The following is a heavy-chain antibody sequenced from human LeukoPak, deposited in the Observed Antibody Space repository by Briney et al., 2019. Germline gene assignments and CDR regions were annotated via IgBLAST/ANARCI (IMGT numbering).Heavy chain of an antibody. D-gene: IGHD2-2*01. J-gene: IGHJ6*03. Sequence: GASVKVSCKASGGTFSSYAISWVRQAPGQGLEWMGGTIPIFGTANYAQKFQGRVTITTDESTSTAYMELSSLRSEDTAVYYCARGVPATADPVYYYYYYMDVWGKGTTVTVSS. CDR3: ARGVPATADPVYYYYYYMDV. V-gene: IGHV1-69*05. CDR2: TIPIFGTA. CDR1: GGTFSSYA.